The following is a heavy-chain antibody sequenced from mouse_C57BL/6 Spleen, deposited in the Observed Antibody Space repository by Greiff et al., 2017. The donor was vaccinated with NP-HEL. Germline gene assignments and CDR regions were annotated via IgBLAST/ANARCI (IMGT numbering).Heavy chain of an antibody. CDR1: GFTFSSYG. CDR2: ISSGGSYT. Sequence: DVKLVESGGDLVKPGGSLKLSCAASGFTFSSYGMSWVRQTPDKRLEWVATISSGGSYTYYPDSVKGRFTISRDNAKNTLYLQMSSLKSEDTAMYYCARGGLGRGAWFAYWGQGTLVTVSA. J-gene: IGHJ3*01. V-gene: IGHV5-6*02. D-gene: IGHD4-1*01. CDR3: ARGGLGRGAWFAY.